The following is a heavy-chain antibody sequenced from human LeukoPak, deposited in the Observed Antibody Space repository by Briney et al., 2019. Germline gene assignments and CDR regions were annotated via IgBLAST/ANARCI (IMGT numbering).Heavy chain of an antibody. D-gene: IGHD3-10*01. J-gene: IGHJ4*02. V-gene: IGHV1-2*02. Sequence: GASVKVSCKASGYTFTGYYMHWVGQAPGQGLEWMGWINPNSGGTNYAQKFQGRVTMTRDTSISTAYMELSRLRSDDTAVYYCASPITMVRGVISYWGQGTPVTVSS. CDR3: ASPITMVRGVISY. CDR1: GYTFTGYY. CDR2: INPNSGGT.